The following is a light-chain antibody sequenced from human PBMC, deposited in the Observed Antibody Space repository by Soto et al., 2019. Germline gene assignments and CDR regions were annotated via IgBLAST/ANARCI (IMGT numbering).Light chain of an antibody. Sequence: EIVLTQSPGTLSLSPGERATLSCRASQSVSSSYLAWYQQKPGQAPRLLIYGASSRATGIPDRFSGSGSGTDFTLIISRLEPEDFAVYYCQQYGSSSSTFGGGTKVEIK. CDR1: QSVSSSY. CDR3: QQYGSSSST. J-gene: IGKJ4*01. V-gene: IGKV3-20*01. CDR2: GAS.